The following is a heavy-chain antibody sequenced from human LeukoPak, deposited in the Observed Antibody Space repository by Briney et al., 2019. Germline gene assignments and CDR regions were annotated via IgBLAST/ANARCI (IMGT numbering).Heavy chain of an antibody. Sequence: GGSLRLSCAASGCTFTNHYMDWVRQAPGMGLEWIARTTNRPNAHTTSYAASVRGRFTVSRDDSNNLLHLQMSSLKSDDTAVYYCGRDTSTAIDYWGRGTLVTVSS. CDR3: GRDTSTAIDY. D-gene: IGHD5-18*01. J-gene: IGHJ4*02. CDR2: TTNRPNAHTT. V-gene: IGHV3-72*01. CDR1: GCTFTNHY.